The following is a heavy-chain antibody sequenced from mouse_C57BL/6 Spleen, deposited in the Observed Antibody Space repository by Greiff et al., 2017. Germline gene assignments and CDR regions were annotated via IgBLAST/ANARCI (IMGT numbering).Heavy chain of an antibody. V-gene: IGHV1-82*01. CDR3: ARDGRYYAMDY. CDR2: IYPGDGDT. CDR1: GYAFSSSW. D-gene: IGHD3-1*01. J-gene: IGHJ4*01. Sequence: QVQLKESGPELVKPGASVKISCKASGYAFSSSWMNWVKQRPGKGLEWIGRIYPGDGDTNYNGKFKGKATLTADKSSSTAYMQLSSLTSEDSAVYFCARDGRYYAMDYWGQGTSVTVSS.